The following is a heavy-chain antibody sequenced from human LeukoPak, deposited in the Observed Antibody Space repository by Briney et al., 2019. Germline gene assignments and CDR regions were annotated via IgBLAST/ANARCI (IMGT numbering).Heavy chain of an antibody. CDR1: GFTFNTYD. Sequence: GGSLRLSCVASGFTFNTYDMSWVRQAPGKGLEWVSVISASGGSTYYADSVKGRFTISRDNSKNTLYLQMNNLRAEDTAIYYCARVGSRYCSGANCYDGFWGQGTLVSVSS. CDR2: ISASGGST. D-gene: IGHD2-15*01. J-gene: IGHJ4*02. V-gene: IGHV3-23*01. CDR3: ARVGSRYCSGANCYDGF.